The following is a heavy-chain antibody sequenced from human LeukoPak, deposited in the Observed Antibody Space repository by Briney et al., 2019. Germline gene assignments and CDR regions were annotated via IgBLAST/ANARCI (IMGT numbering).Heavy chain of an antibody. D-gene: IGHD1-26*01. CDR1: GFTFSSYA. CDR3: AKDLGGGPLGYLDS. Sequence: GGSLRLSCAASGFTFSSYAMSWVRQAPGKGLEWVSAISGSGGSTYYADSVKGRFTISRDNSKNTLYLQMNSLRAEDPAVYYCAKDLGGGPLGYLDSGGREPLVPVPS. CDR2: ISGSGGST. J-gene: IGHJ4*02. V-gene: IGHV3-23*01.